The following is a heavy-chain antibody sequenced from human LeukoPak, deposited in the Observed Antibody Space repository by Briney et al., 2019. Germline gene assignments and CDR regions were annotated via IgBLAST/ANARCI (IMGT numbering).Heavy chain of an antibody. J-gene: IGHJ4*02. CDR1: GYTFTGYY. Sequence: GSSVKVSCKASGYTFTGYYMHWVRQAPGQGLEWMGWINPNSGGTNYAQKFQGRVTMTKDTSISTAYMELSRLRSDDTAVYYCARGDSSGYYFDYRGQGTLVTVSS. CDR3: ARGDSSGYYFDY. V-gene: IGHV1-2*02. D-gene: IGHD3-22*01. CDR2: INPNSGGT.